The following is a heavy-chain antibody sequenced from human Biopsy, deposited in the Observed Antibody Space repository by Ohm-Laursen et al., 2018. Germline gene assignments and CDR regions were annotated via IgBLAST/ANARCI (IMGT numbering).Heavy chain of an antibody. D-gene: IGHD2/OR15-2a*01. Sequence: SLRLSCTASGFTFSSHAMAWVRQAPGKGLEWVSGIRDSGDSAYYADSVKGRFTISRDNSRNTLYLQMNSLKPEDTAVYFCSRHLSVLDHYYGMDLWGQGTTVIVSS. J-gene: IGHJ6*02. V-gene: IGHV3-23*01. CDR3: SRHLSVLDHYYGMDL. CDR2: IRDSGDSA. CDR1: GFTFSSHA.